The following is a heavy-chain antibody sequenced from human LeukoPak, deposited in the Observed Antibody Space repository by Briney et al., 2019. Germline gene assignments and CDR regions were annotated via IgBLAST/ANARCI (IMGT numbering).Heavy chain of an antibody. CDR3: ARSIAAAGMGDSFDS. Sequence: ASVKVSRKASGYTFTVFYMHWVRQAPGQGLEWMGGVNPNSGGSNYEQKFEGRVTMTRDTSISTAYMELSRPRSDDTAVYYGARSIAAAGMGDSFDSWGQGTLVTVSS. CDR2: VNPNSGGS. CDR1: GYTFTVFY. D-gene: IGHD6-13*01. V-gene: IGHV1-2*02. J-gene: IGHJ5*01.